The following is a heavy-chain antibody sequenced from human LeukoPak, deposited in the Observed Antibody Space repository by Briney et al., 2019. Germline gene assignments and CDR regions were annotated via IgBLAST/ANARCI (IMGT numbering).Heavy chain of an antibody. Sequence: SETLSLTCTVSGGSISSSSYYWGWIRQPPGKGLEWIGRIYTSGSTNYNPSLKSRVTMSVDTSKNQFSLKLSSVTAADTAVYYCARDSYYDILTGPAYYYYYYMDVWGKGTTVTISS. CDR3: ARDSYYDILTGPAYYYYYYMDV. CDR1: GGSISSSSYY. V-gene: IGHV4-39*07. CDR2: IYTSGST. J-gene: IGHJ6*03. D-gene: IGHD3-9*01.